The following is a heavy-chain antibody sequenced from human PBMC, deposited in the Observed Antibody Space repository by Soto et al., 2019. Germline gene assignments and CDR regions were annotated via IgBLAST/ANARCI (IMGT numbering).Heavy chain of an antibody. V-gene: IGHV3-30-3*01. Sequence: GGSLRLSCAASGFTFSSYAMHWVRQAPGKGLEWVAVISYDGSNKYYADSVKGRFTISRDNSKNTLYLQMNSLRAEDTAVYYCARDPFFQVVTAIDYWGQGTLVTVSS. J-gene: IGHJ4*02. CDR1: GFTFSSYA. D-gene: IGHD2-21*02. CDR2: ISYDGSNK. CDR3: ARDPFFQVVTAIDY.